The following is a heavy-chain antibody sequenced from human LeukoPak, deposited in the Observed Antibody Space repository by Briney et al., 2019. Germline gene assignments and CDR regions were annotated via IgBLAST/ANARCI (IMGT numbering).Heavy chain of an antibody. Sequence: PGGSLRLSCAASGFTFSSYAMHWVRQAPGKGLEWVAVISYDGSNKYYADSVKGRFTISRDNSKNTLYLQMNSLRAEDTAVYYCARDMGVDTAMGRQNNYYFDYWGQGTLVTVSS. CDR1: GFTFSSYA. J-gene: IGHJ4*02. CDR2: ISYDGSNK. D-gene: IGHD5-18*01. V-gene: IGHV3-30-3*01. CDR3: ARDMGVDTAMGRQNNYYFDY.